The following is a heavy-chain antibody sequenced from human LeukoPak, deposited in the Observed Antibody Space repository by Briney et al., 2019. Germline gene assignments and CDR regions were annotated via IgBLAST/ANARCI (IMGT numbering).Heavy chain of an antibody. Sequence: SETLCLTCTVSGGSISNYYWNWIRQPPGKRLEWIGSVYHSGNTNYNPSLGSRVTMSVDTSKNQFSLKLNSVTATDTAVYYCARRISGDYGNWLDPWGQGTLVTVSS. CDR3: ARRISGDYGNWLDP. J-gene: IGHJ5*02. D-gene: IGHD4-17*01. CDR1: GGSISNYY. CDR2: VYHSGNT. V-gene: IGHV4-59*01.